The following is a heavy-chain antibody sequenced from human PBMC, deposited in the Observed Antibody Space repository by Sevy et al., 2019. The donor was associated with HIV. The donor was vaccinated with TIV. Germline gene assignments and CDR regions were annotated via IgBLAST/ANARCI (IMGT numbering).Heavy chain of an antibody. D-gene: IGHD3-10*01. CDR2: INHSGSA. Sequence: SETLSLTCAVYGGSFSGYYWSWIRQPPGKGLEWIGEINHSGSANYNPSLKSRLTISVDTSKNQFSLKLSSVTAADTAMYYCARPRYGSGTYLFDYWGRGTLVTASS. J-gene: IGHJ4*02. CDR3: ARPRYGSGTYLFDY. V-gene: IGHV4-34*01. CDR1: GGSFSGYY.